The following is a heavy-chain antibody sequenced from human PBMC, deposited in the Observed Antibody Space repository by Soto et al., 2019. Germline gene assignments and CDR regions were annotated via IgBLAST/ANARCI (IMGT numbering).Heavy chain of an antibody. CDR2: IYYSGST. V-gene: IGHV4-31*03. D-gene: IGHD6-6*01. J-gene: IGHJ4*02. CDR1: GGSITSGGHY. Sequence: SETLSLTCTVSGGSITSGGHYWSWIRQRPGKGLEWIGIIYYSGSTSYHPSLNSRVTISLDTSKNQFSLKLSSVTAADAAVYYCAGHYSSSWVYNYWGQGTLVTVSS. CDR3: AGHYSSSWVYNY.